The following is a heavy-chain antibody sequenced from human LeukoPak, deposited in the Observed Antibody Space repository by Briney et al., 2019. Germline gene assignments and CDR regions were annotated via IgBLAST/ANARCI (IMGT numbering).Heavy chain of an antibody. Sequence: GRSLRLSRAASGFTFSNYGMHWVRQAPGKGLEWVALIWYDGSNKNYTDSVKGRFTISRDNSKDTLYLQMNSLRAEDTAVYYCARDRGYSGYDYWGQGTLVTVSS. J-gene: IGHJ4*02. CDR1: GFTFSNYG. V-gene: IGHV3-33*01. CDR2: IWYDGSNK. D-gene: IGHD5-12*01. CDR3: ARDRGYSGYDY.